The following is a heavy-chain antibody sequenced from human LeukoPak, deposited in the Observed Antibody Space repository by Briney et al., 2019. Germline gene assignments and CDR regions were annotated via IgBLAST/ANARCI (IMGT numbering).Heavy chain of an antibody. CDR1: GYSFTSYW. D-gene: IGHD2-8*02. CDR3: ARQTGGVQGWFES. J-gene: IGHJ5*01. CDR2: IYPGDSDT. Sequence: KSGESLKISCKGSGYSFTSYWIGWVRQLPGKGLEWMGIIYPGDSDTRYSPSFQGQVTISADKSISTAYLHWSSLKASDTAMYYCARQTGGVQGWFESWGQGTLVTVSS. V-gene: IGHV5-51*01.